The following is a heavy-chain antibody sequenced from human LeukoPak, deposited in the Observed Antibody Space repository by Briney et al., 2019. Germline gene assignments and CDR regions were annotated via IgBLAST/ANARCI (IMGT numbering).Heavy chain of an antibody. CDR1: GFTFSSYA. V-gene: IGHV3-23*01. J-gene: IGHJ5*02. D-gene: IGHD4-17*01. CDR3: ARDRETTVTTVWFDP. Sequence: GGSLRLSCAASGFTFSSYAMTWVRQGPGKGLEWVSTVSGGGGTTHYADSVKGRFTISRDNSKNTLYLQMNSLRAEDTAVYYCARDRETTVTTVWFDPWGQGTLVTVSS. CDR2: VSGGGGTT.